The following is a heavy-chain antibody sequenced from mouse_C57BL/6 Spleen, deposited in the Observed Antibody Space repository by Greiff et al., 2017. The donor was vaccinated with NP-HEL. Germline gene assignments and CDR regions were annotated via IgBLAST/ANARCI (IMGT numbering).Heavy chain of an antibody. CDR1: GYAFTNYL. D-gene: IGHD1-1*01. J-gene: IGHJ2*01. V-gene: IGHV1-54*01. CDR3: ARGDYGSSSLYFDY. CDR2: INPGSGGT. Sequence: QVQLKQSGAELVRPGTSVKVSCKASGYAFTNYLIEWVKQRPGQGLEWIGVINPGSGGTNYNEKFKGKATLTVDTSSSTAYMQLSSLTAEDSAVYYCARGDYGSSSLYFDYWGQGTTLTVSS.